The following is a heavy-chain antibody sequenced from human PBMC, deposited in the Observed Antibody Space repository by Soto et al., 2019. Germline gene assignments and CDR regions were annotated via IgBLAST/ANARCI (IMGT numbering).Heavy chain of an antibody. V-gene: IGHV4-59*01. CDR1: GGSISSYY. CDR3: ARSLTIFGVANYYYYGMDV. D-gene: IGHD3-3*01. CDR2: IYYSGST. Sequence: PSETLSLTCTVSGGSISSYYWSWIRQPPGKGLEWIGYIYYSGSTNYNPSLQSRVTISVDTSKNQFSLKLSSVTAADTAVYYCARSLTIFGVANYYYYGMDVWGQGTTVTVSS. J-gene: IGHJ6*02.